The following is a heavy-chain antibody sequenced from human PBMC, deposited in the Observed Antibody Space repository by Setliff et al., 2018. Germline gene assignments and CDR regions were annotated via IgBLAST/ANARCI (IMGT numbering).Heavy chain of an antibody. Sequence: SETLSLTCAVFDFPVSGVYYWGWIRQPPGKGLEWIANVYYRGSTHYDPSLESRVTMSFDTSKNQFSLKLSSVTAADTAVYYCARTSTGRYFDVWGRGTLVTVSS. J-gene: IGHJ2*01. V-gene: IGHV4-38-2*01. D-gene: IGHD2-8*02. CDR3: ARTSTGRYFDV. CDR2: VYYRGST. CDR1: DFPVSGVYY.